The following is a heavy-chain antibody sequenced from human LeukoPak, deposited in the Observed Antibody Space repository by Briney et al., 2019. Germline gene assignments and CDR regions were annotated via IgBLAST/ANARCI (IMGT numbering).Heavy chain of an antibody. CDR2: INHSGST. D-gene: IGHD6-19*01. V-gene: IGHV4-34*01. CDR3: ARGRVGYSSGWSTGPQYDY. Sequence: SETLSLTCAVYGGSFSGYYWSWIRQPPGKGLEWIGEINHSGSTNYNPSLKSRVTISVDTSKNQFSLKLSSVTAADTAVYYCARGRVGYSSGWSTGPQYDYWGQGTLVTVSS. J-gene: IGHJ4*02. CDR1: GGSFSGYY.